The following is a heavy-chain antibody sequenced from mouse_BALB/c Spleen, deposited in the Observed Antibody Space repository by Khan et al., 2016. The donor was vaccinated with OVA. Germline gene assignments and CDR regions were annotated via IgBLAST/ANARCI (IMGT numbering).Heavy chain of an antibody. V-gene: IGHV1-63*02. J-gene: IGHJ1*01. CDR3: ARWATWYFDV. CDR2: IYPGGYFT. D-gene: IGHD3-1*01. Sequence: QIQLVQSGGEVIRPGTSVKISCKASGYTFTNYWLGWVRQRPGHGLEWIGDIYPGGYFTNYNEQFKGKATLTVDTSSSTANMQLTSLTSEDSAVDFCARWATWYFDVWGAGTTVTVSS. CDR1: GYTFTNYW.